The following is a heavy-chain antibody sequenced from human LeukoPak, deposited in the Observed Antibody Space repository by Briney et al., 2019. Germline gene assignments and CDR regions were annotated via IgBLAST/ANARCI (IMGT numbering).Heavy chain of an antibody. CDR1: GFTFSSYA. D-gene: IGHD1-1*01. Sequence: PGGSLRLSCAAAGFTFSSYAMNWVRQAPGKGLEWVSGISDSGGSTDSVKGRFTISRDNSKNTLYLQMNSLRAEDSAVYYCAKGTTAAPYYYYYSMDVWGQGTTVTVPS. V-gene: IGHV3-23*01. J-gene: IGHJ6*02. CDR2: ISDSGGS. CDR3: AKGTTAAPYYYYYSMDV.